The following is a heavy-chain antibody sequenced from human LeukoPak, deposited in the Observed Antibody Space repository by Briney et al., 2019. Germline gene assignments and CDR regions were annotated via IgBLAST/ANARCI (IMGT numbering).Heavy chain of an antibody. D-gene: IGHD1-26*01. V-gene: IGHV1-18*01. Sequence: ASVKVSCKASGGTFSSYAINWVRQAPGQGLEWMGWISPYNDNTKYAQILQGRVTMTTDTSTSTAYMELRSLRSDDTAVYYCAREPSESFIDHWGQGTLVTVSS. CDR3: AREPSESFIDH. CDR1: GGTFSSYA. J-gene: IGHJ4*02. CDR2: ISPYNDNT.